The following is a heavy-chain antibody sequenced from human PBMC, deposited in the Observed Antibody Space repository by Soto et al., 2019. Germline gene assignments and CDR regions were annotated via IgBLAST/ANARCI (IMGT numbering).Heavy chain of an antibody. CDR1: GYNFTNYW. CDR2: IYPGDSDT. J-gene: IGHJ4*02. CDR3: ARTGSRDGYNPPGY. D-gene: IGHD1-1*01. Sequence: PLELLKISCKGSGYNFTNYWVGRVRQIPGKGLEWMGIIYPGDSDTRYSPSFQGQVTTSADKSISTAYLQWSSLKASDTAMYYCARTGSRDGYNPPGYWRQGTLVTVSS. V-gene: IGHV5-51*01.